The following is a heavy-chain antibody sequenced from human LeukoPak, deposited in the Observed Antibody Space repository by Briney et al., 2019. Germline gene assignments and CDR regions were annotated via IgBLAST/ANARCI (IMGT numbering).Heavy chain of an antibody. V-gene: IGHV3-23*01. J-gene: IGHJ4*02. D-gene: IGHD2-15*01. CDR1: GFTFSSYG. Sequence: HPGGTLRLSCAASGFTFSSYGMSWVRQAPGKGLKWVSAISGSGASTYYADSVKGRFTMSRDNSKNTLYLQMNSLRAEDTAVYYCAKGVGYCSGGSCQQFDYWGQGTLVTVSS. CDR3: AKGVGYCSGGSCQQFDY. CDR2: ISGSGAST.